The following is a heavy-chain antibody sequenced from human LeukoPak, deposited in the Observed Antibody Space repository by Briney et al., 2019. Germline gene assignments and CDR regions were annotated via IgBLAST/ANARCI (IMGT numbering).Heavy chain of an antibody. CDR2: ISSSSSYI. V-gene: IGHV3-21*01. CDR3: ARDRGRAAGVFDL. Sequence: PGGSLRLSCAASGFTFSRYGMHWVRQAPGKGLEWVSSISSSSSYIYYADSVKGRFTISRDNAKNSLYLQMNSLRAEDTAVYYCARDRGRAAGVFDLWGRGTLVTVSS. D-gene: IGHD3-10*01. CDR1: GFTFSRYG. J-gene: IGHJ2*01.